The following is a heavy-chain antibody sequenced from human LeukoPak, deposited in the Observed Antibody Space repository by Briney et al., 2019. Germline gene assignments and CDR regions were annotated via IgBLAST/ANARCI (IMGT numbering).Heavy chain of an antibody. V-gene: IGHV1-2*02. Sequence: ASVKVSCKASGYTFTGYYMHWVRQAPGQGLEWMGWINPNSGGTNYAQKFQGRVTMTRDTSISTAYMELSRLRSEDTAVYYCARSQRRELRVFDYWGQGTLVTVSS. CDR1: GYTFTGYY. J-gene: IGHJ4*02. D-gene: IGHD1-26*01. CDR2: INPNSGGT. CDR3: ARSQRRELRVFDY.